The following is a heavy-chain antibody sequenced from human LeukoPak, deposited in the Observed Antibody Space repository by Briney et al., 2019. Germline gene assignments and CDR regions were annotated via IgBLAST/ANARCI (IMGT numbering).Heavy chain of an antibody. CDR2: ISYSGST. V-gene: IGHV4-31*03. CDR1: GGSISSGGSY. D-gene: IGHD2-21*01. J-gene: IGHJ4*02. Sequence: PSETLSLTCTVSGGSISSGGSYWSWIRQHPGKGLEWIGYISYSGSTFYNPSLTSRLVMSVDTSKNQFSLKLSSVTAADTAVYYCARGGVIATFDYWGQGTLVTVSS. CDR3: ARGGVIATFDY.